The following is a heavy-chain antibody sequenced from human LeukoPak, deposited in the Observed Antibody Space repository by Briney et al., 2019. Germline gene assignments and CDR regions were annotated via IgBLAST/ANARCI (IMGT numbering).Heavy chain of an antibody. J-gene: IGHJ4*02. CDR1: GYSISSGYY. V-gene: IGHV4-38-2*01. Sequence: SETLSLTXAVSGYSISSGYYWGWIRQPPGKGLEWIGSIYHSGSTYYNPSLKSRVTISVDTSKNQFSLKLSSVTAADTAVYYCAGSDYSIPWGQGTLVTVSS. CDR2: IYHSGST. D-gene: IGHD4-11*01. CDR3: AGSDYSIP.